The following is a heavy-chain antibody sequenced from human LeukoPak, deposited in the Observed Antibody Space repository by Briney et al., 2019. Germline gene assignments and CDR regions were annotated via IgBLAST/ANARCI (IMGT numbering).Heavy chain of an antibody. V-gene: IGHV4-61*02. CDR1: GGPISSGSYY. CDR2: IYTSGST. D-gene: IGHD3-3*01. Sequence: SETLSLTCTVSGGPISSGSYYWSWIRQPAGKGLEWIGRIYTSGSTNYNPSLKSRVTISVDTSKNQFSLKLSSVTAADTAVYYCARGVYDFWSGYEVFFGYFDYWGQGTLVTVSS. J-gene: IGHJ4*02. CDR3: ARGVYDFWSGYEVFFGYFDY.